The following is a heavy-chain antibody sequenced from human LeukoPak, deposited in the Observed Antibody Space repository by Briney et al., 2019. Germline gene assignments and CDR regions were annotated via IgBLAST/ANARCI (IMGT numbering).Heavy chain of an antibody. Sequence: ASVKVSCKASGYTFTGYYMHWVRQAPGQGLEWMGWINPNSGGTNYAQKFQGRVTMTRDTSISTAYMELSRLRSDDTAVYYCARDTEPGSSYCGGDCYFGVFDYWGQGTLVTVFS. V-gene: IGHV1-2*02. D-gene: IGHD2-21*02. CDR2: INPNSGGT. J-gene: IGHJ4*02. CDR1: GYTFTGYY. CDR3: ARDTEPGSSYCGGDCYFGVFDY.